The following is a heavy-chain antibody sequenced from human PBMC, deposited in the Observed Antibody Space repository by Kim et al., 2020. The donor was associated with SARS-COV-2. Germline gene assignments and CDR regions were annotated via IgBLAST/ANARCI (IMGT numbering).Heavy chain of an antibody. V-gene: IGHV3-48*01. CDR3: ARVGIEGAGKGTYYYYYAMDV. D-gene: IGHD1-26*01. Sequence: GGSLRLSCAASGFNFNTYSMSWVRQAPGKGLEWLSYISSRSDIIYYADSVKGRFTISRDSAQNSLFLQMNSLRAEDTAVYYCARVGIEGAGKGTYYYYYAMDVWGHGTTVTVSS. CDR1: GFNFNTYS. J-gene: IGHJ6*02. CDR2: ISSRSDII.